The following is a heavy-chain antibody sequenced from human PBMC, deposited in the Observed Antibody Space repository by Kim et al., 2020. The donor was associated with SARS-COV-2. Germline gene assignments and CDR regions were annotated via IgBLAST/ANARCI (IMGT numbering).Heavy chain of an antibody. CDR3: AKDRVGVVTSFDY. D-gene: IGHD3-3*01. V-gene: IGHV3-23*01. J-gene: IGHJ4*02. Sequence: GGSLRLSCAASGFTFSSYAMIWVRQAPGKGLELVSTISGSGGRTYYEDSVKGRFTIAGENSKNTLYLQMNSLRGENTAVYYCAKDRVGVVTSFDYWGQGTLVTVSS. CDR1: GFTFSSYA. CDR2: ISGSGGRT.